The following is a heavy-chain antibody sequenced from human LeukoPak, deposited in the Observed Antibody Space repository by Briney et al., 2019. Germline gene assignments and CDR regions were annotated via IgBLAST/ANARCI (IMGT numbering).Heavy chain of an antibody. D-gene: IGHD3-3*01. V-gene: IGHV3-23*01. CDR2: ISGSGGST. J-gene: IGHJ4*02. Sequence: GGSLRLSCAASGFTFSSYWMSWVRQAPGKGLEWVSAISGSGGSTYYADSVKGRFTISRDNSKNTLYLQMNSLRAEDTAVYYCAKDRDLEWSTYFDYWGQGTLVTVSS. CDR1: GFTFSSYW. CDR3: AKDRDLEWSTYFDY.